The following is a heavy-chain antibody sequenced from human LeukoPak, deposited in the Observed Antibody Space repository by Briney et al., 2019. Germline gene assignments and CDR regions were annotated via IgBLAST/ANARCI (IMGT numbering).Heavy chain of an antibody. CDR3: SRENGAFSPFGY. V-gene: IGHV4-4*02. D-gene: IGHD2-8*01. J-gene: IGHJ4*02. Sequence: SETLSLTCGVSGGSITSTNWWSWVRPPPGQGLEWIGEVSLSGLTNYNPSLSSRVIMALDTSKNHLSLNLTSVTAADTAVYYCSRENGAFSPFGYWGQGTLVTVPS. CDR2: VSLSGLT. CDR1: GGSITSTNW.